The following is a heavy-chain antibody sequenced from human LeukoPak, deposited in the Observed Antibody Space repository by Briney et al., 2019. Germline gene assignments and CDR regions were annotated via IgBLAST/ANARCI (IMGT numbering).Heavy chain of an antibody. J-gene: IGHJ5*02. V-gene: IGHV1-18*01. CDR3: ARDRGGTYYDFWSGYIRFDP. CDR1: GYTFTSYG. D-gene: IGHD3-3*01. Sequence: ASVKVSCKASGYTFTSYGISWVRQAPGQGLEWMGWISAYNGNTNYAQKLQGGVTMTTDTSTSTAYMELRSLRSDDTAVYYCARDRGGTYYDFWSGYIRFDPWGQGTLVTVSS. CDR2: ISAYNGNT.